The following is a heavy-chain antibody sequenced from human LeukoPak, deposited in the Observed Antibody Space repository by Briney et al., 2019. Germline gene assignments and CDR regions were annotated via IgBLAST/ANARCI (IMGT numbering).Heavy chain of an antibody. Sequence: PGLSEGSCKASGGTFSSYAISWVRQAPGQGLEWMGGIIPIFGTANYAQKFQGRVTITADESTSTAYMELSSLRSEDTAVYYCASTSPYGSGSYFDYWGQGTLVTVSS. V-gene: IGHV1-69*13. D-gene: IGHD3-10*01. CDR3: ASTSPYGSGSYFDY. CDR2: IIPIFGTA. CDR1: GGTFSSYA. J-gene: IGHJ4*02.